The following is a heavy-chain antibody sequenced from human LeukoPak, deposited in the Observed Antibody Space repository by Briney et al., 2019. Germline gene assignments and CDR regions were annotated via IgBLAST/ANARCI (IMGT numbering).Heavy chain of an antibody. Sequence: SETLSLTCTVSGGSISSYYWSWIRQPAGKGLEWIGYIYYSGSTNYNPSLKSRVTISVDTSKNQFSLKLSSVTAADTAVYYCARATVTTLDYYYYMDVWGKGTTVTISS. CDR3: ARATVTTLDYYYYMDV. CDR1: GGSISSYY. V-gene: IGHV4-59*01. D-gene: IGHD4-17*01. CDR2: IYYSGST. J-gene: IGHJ6*03.